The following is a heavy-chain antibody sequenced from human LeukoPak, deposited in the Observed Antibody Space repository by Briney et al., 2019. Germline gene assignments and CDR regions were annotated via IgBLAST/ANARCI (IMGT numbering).Heavy chain of an antibody. CDR3: AKARGFFGEPDFYYAMDV. D-gene: IGHD3-10*01. CDR1: GFTVTTNY. V-gene: IGHV3-66*01. Sequence: GGTLRLSCAASGFTVTTNYMSWVRQAPGKGLECVSGLETGGTTHYADSVRGRFTTSRDTSRNNLYLQMNSLRAEDTATYYCAKARGFFGEPDFYYAMDVWGQGTTVTVSS. J-gene: IGHJ6*02. CDR2: LETGGTT.